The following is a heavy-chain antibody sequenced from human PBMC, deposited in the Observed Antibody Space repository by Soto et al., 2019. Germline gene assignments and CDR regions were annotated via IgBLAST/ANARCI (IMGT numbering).Heavy chain of an antibody. CDR2: ISGSGGST. CDR3: ARDDFLYDRPYFDD. V-gene: IGHV3-23*01. Sequence: EVQLLESGGGLVQPGGSLRLSCAASGFTFSSYAMSWVRQAPGKGLEWVSAISGSGGSTYYADSVKGRFTISRDNSKHTLYLQMNSLRAEDTDVYYCARDDFLYDRPYFDDCCQGTLVSVSS. J-gene: IGHJ4*02. CDR1: GFTFSSYA. D-gene: IGHD3-22*01.